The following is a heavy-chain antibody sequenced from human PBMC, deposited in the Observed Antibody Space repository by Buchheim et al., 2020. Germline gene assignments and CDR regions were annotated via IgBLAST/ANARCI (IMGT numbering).Heavy chain of an antibody. D-gene: IGHD3-16*01. Sequence: QLVQSGAEVKRPGSSVKVSCRASGGTFSSAVIGWVRHAPGHGLEWMGGIIPVFGTLNYVHKFQGRLSIAADRSTSTIYMERSSLTSDDTAVYFCARGDDLWGRGTL. CDR1: GGTFSSAV. CDR2: IIPVFGTL. CDR3: ARGDDL. J-gene: IGHJ2*01. V-gene: IGHV1-69*06.